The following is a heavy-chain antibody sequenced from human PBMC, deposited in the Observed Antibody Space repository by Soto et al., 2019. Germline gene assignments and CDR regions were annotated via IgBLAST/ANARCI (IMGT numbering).Heavy chain of an antibody. V-gene: IGHV3-30-3*01. CDR3: ARGLGRDYYYGMDV. Sequence: QVQLVESGGGVVQPGRSLRLSCAASGFTFSSYAMHWVRQAPGKGLEWVAVISYDGSNKYYADSVKGRFTISRDNSKNTVYLQMNSLRAEDTAVYYCARGLGRDYYYGMDVWGQGTTVTVSS. CDR2: ISYDGSNK. CDR1: GFTFSSYA. D-gene: IGHD3-16*01. J-gene: IGHJ6*02.